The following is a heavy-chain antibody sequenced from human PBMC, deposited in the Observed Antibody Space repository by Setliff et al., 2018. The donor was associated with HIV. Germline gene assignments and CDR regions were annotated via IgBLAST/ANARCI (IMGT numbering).Heavy chain of an antibody. CDR3: ARALAYCGADCPEDAFDI. Sequence: SETLSLTCAVYGGSFSGYYWAWIRQPPGKGLEWIGEINHSGSTTYNPSLKSRVTISVDTSKNHFSLRLHSLTAADTAVYYCARALAYCGADCPEDAFDIWGQGTLVTV. CDR2: INHSGST. D-gene: IGHD2-21*01. J-gene: IGHJ3*02. CDR1: GGSFSGYY. V-gene: IGHV4-34*01.